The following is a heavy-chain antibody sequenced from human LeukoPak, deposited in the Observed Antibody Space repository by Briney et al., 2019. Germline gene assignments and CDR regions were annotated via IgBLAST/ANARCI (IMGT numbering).Heavy chain of an antibody. CDR1: GFTVSSNY. Sequence: PGGSLRLSCAASGFTVSSNYMSWVRQAPGKGLEWISGISSSGGTTYYAGSVKGRFTISRDNSKNTLYLQMNSLRAEDTAVYLCAKAGSNFDYWGQGTLVTVSS. CDR3: AKAGSNFDY. D-gene: IGHD6-13*01. V-gene: IGHV3-23*01. CDR2: ISSSGGTT. J-gene: IGHJ4*02.